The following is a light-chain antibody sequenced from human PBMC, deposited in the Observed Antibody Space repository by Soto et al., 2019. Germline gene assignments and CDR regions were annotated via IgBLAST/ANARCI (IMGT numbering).Light chain of an antibody. CDR3: QQYGTSIT. Sequence: EIVFAQSPGTLSLSPRERTTLSFRASQSVSSSYLAWYQQKPGQAPRLLIYGASSRATGIPDRFSGSGSGTDFTLTISRLEPEDVAVYYCQQYGTSITFGQGTRLEIK. J-gene: IGKJ5*01. CDR1: QSVSSSY. CDR2: GAS. V-gene: IGKV3-20*01.